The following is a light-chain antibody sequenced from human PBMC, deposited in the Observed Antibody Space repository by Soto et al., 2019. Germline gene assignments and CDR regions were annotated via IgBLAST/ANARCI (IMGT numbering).Light chain of an antibody. Sequence: QSVLTQPPSASGSPGQSVTTSCTGTSSDVGGYNYVSWYQQHPGKAPKLMIYEVSKRPSGVPDRFSGSKSGNTASLTVSGLQAEDEADYYRSSYAGSNNLYVFGTGTKVTVL. CDR1: SSDVGGYNY. CDR3: SSYAGSNNLYV. J-gene: IGLJ1*01. CDR2: EVS. V-gene: IGLV2-8*01.